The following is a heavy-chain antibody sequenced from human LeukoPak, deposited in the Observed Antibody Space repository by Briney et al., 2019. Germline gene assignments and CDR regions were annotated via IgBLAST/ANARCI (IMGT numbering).Heavy chain of an antibody. CDR1: GYTFTSYA. J-gene: IGHJ4*02. CDR3: ARDREVTIANYFDY. Sequence: ASVKVSCKASGYTFTSYAMHWVRQAPGQRLEWMGWINAGNGNTKYSQKFQGRVTITRDTSASTAYMELSSLRSEDTAVYYCARDREVTIANYFDYWGQGTLVTVSS. D-gene: IGHD3-9*01. CDR2: INAGNGNT. V-gene: IGHV1-3*01.